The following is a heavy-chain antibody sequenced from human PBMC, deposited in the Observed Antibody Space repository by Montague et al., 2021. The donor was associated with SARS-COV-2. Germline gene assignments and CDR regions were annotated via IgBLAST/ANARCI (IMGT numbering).Heavy chain of an antibody. D-gene: IGHD3-3*01. CDR3: ARTNYDFWRGHQRGGAFDI. J-gene: IGHJ3*02. CDR1: GGSISSGDYY. V-gene: IGHV4-39*01. Sequence: SETLSLTCTVSGGSISSGDYYWGWIRQPPGKGLEWIGSLFYSVNTYYNPSLKSRVTISVDTSKNQFSLKLSSVTAADTAVYYCARTNYDFWRGHQRGGAFDIWGQGTMVTVSS. CDR2: LFYSVNT.